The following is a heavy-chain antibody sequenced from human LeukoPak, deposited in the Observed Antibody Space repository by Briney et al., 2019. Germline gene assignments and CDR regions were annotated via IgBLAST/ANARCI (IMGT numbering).Heavy chain of an antibody. CDR2: IYHSGGT. D-gene: IGHD6-13*01. J-gene: IGHJ4*02. CDR3: ARTSDTIPAAGDYDY. Sequence: SGTLSLTCAVSGGSISSSNWWSWVRQPPGKGLEWIGEIYHSGGTNYNPSLKSRVTISVDKSKNQFSLKLSSVTAADTAVYYCARTSDTIPAAGDYDYWGRGTLVTVSS. CDR1: GGSISSSNW. V-gene: IGHV4-4*02.